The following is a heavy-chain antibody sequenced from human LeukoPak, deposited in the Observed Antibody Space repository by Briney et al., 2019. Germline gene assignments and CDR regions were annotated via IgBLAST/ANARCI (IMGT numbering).Heavy chain of an antibody. CDR1: GFTFSDYS. V-gene: IGHV3-21*01. CDR3: ARGDYYYYGLDV. Sequence: GGSLRLSCAASGFTFSDYSMNWVRQAPGQGLEWVSSNSGGSRHIYYADSLKGRFTISRDDAKNSLYLQMSSLRAEDTAVYYCARGDYYYYGLDVWGQGTTVTVSS. CDR2: NSGGSRHI. J-gene: IGHJ6*02.